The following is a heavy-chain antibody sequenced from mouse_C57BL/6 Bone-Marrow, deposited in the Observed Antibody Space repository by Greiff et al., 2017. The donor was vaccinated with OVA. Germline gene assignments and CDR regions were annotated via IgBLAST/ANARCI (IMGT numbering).Heavy chain of an antibody. V-gene: IGHV1-82*01. CDR3: ARASLVFDY. Sequence: QVQLKESEPELVKPGASVKISCKASGYAFSSSWMKWVKQRPGKGLEWIGRLYPGDGDTNYNGKFKGKDTLTADKSSSTAYMQLSSLTSEYSAVYFSARASLVFDYLGQGTPLTVSS. CDR1: GYAFSSSW. J-gene: IGHJ2*01. CDR2: LYPGDGDT. D-gene: IGHD2-10*02.